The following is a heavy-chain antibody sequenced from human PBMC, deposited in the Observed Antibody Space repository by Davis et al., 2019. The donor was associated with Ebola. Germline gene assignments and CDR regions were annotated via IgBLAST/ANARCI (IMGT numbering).Heavy chain of an antibody. J-gene: IGHJ3*02. CDR3: ARGNGWDDPYAFDI. V-gene: IGHV4-38-2*02. CDR2: IYYSGST. CDR1: GYSISSGYY. D-gene: IGHD1-26*01. Sequence: MPSETLSLTCTVSGYSISSGYYWGWIRQPPGKGLEWIGSIYYSGSTYYNPSLKSRVTISVDTSKNQFSLKLSSVTAADTAVYYCARGNGWDDPYAFDIWGQGTMVTVSS.